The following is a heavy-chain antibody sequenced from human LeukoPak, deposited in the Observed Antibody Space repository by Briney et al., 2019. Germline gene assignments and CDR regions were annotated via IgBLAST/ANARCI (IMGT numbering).Heavy chain of an antibody. D-gene: IGHD6-13*01. CDR3: ARQGIFISAAATSFDF. CDR1: GYSFTNYW. J-gene: IGHJ4*02. Sequence: GESLKISCKGSGYSFTNYWIGWVRQMPGKGLEWMGIIYPGDSDTRYSPAFQGQVTISADKSISTVYLQWSSLKASGTAMYYCARQGIFISAAATSFDFWGQGTLVTVSS. CDR2: IYPGDSDT. V-gene: IGHV5-51*01.